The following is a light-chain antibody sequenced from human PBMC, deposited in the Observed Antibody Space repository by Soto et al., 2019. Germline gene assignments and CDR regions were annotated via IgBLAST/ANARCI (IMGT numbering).Light chain of an antibody. V-gene: IGLV2-11*01. CDR3: CSYVDSYTVV. CDR1: SSDFGAYNY. CDR2: DVT. J-gene: IGLJ3*02. Sequence: QSALTQPRSVSGSPGQSVTISCTGTSSDFGAYNYVSWYQQHPGKAPKLMIYDVTERPSGVPDRFSGSKSGYTASLTISGLHADDEAHYYCCSYVDSYTVVFGGGTKLTVL.